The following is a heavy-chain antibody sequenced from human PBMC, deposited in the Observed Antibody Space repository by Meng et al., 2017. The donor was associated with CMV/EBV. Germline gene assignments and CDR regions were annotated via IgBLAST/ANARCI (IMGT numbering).Heavy chain of an antibody. D-gene: IGHD2-2*01. CDR3: ARDVTGAGIVVVPAASVQGGMDV. Sequence: GGSLRLSCAASGFTFSSYWMHWARQAPGKGLVWVSRINSDGSSTSYADSVKGRFTISRDNAKNTLYLQMNSLRAEDTAVYYCARDVTGAGIVVVPAASVQGGMDVWGQGTTVTVSS. J-gene: IGHJ6*02. CDR1: GFTFSSYW. V-gene: IGHV3-74*01. CDR2: INSDGSST.